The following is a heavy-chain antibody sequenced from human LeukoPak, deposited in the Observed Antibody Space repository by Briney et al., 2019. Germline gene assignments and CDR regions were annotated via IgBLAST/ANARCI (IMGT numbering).Heavy chain of an antibody. Sequence: ASVKVSCKASGYTFTGYYMHWVRQAPGQGLERMGWINPNSGGTNYAQKFQGRVTMTRDTSISTAYMELSRLRSDDTAVYYCARVGGDYYGSGSPYYYYYMDVWGKGTTVTVSS. CDR3: ARVGGDYYGSGSPYYYYYMDV. CDR2: INPNSGGT. D-gene: IGHD3-10*01. CDR1: GYTFTGYY. J-gene: IGHJ6*03. V-gene: IGHV1-2*02.